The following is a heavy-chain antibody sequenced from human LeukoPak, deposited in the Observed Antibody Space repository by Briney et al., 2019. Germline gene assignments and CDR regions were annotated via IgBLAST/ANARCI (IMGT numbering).Heavy chain of an antibody. CDR3: ARVTLEYYGSGSYRSAFDI. D-gene: IGHD3-10*01. Sequence: PGGSLRLSCAASGFTSSSYWMHWVRQAPGKGLVWVSRINSDGSSTSYADSVKGRFTISRDNAKNTLYLQMNSLRAEDTAVYYCARVTLEYYGSGSYRSAFDIWGQGTMVTVSS. V-gene: IGHV3-74*01. CDR1: GFTSSSYW. J-gene: IGHJ3*02. CDR2: INSDGSST.